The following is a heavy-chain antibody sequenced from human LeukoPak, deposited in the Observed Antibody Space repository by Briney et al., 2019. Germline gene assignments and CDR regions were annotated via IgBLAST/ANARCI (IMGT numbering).Heavy chain of an antibody. Sequence: GGSLRLSCAASGFTVSSNYMCWVRQAPGKGLEWVSGIRHSDGSTYYADAVKGRFTISSDKSKNTLFLQMNSLRAEDTALYYCAKASIRLHDYYYYYMDVWGKGTTVTVSS. J-gene: IGHJ6*03. D-gene: IGHD5-24*01. CDR1: GFTVSSNY. V-gene: IGHV3-53*01. CDR2: IRHSDGST. CDR3: AKASIRLHDYYYYYMDV.